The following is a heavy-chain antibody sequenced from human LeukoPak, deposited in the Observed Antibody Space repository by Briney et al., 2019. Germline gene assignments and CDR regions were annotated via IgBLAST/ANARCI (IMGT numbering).Heavy chain of an antibody. CDR2: TKEDGSEK. D-gene: IGHD5-18*01. Sequence: PGGSLRLSCAASGFTFSGYWMSWVRQAPGKGLEWVASTKEDGSEKYYVDSVKGRLTISRDNAKNSLYLQMNSLRAEDTAMYYCAKIGYNYAYDYLGQGTLVTVSS. J-gene: IGHJ4*02. CDR1: GFTFSGYW. V-gene: IGHV3-7*05. CDR3: AKIGYNYAYDY.